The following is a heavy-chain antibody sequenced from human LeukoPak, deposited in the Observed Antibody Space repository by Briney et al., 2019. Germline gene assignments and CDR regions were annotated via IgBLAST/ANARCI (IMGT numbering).Heavy chain of an antibody. CDR2: IYYSGST. CDR3: ARSPVLRFLEWLLLLDY. D-gene: IGHD3-3*01. J-gene: IGHJ4*02. V-gene: IGHV4-39*01. Sequence: SETLSLTSTVSGGSLSSSSYYWCWIRQPPGKGLEWIGSIYYSGSTYYNPSLKSRVTISVDTSKNQFSLKLSSVTAADTAVYYCARSPVLRFLEWLLLLDYWGQGTLVTVSS. CDR1: GGSLSSSSYY.